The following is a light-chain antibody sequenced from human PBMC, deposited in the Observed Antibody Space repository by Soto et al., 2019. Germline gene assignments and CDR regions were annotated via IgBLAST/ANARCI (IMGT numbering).Light chain of an antibody. V-gene: IGKV1-5*01. J-gene: IGKJ1*01. CDR1: QSISSW. CDR2: DAS. Sequence: DIQMTQSPSPLSASVGDRVTITCRASQSISSWLAWYQQKPGKAPKLMIYDASSLESGVPSRFSGSGSGTECTLTISSLQPDDVATYYCQQYNSYTGTFGQGTKVDIK. CDR3: QQYNSYTGT.